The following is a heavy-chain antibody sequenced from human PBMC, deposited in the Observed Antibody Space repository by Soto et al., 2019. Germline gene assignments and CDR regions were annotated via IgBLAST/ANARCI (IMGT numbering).Heavy chain of an antibody. Sequence: QVQLVQSGAEVKKPGASVKVSCKTSGYPFTSYGINWVRQAPGQGPEWKGWISAYDDKTIYSQKFQGRVTLTADTSTTTAYMELRCLRFDDTAVSYCARDRLIAVTGLLRNWGQGTLVTVSS. CDR2: ISAYDDKT. CDR1: GYPFTSYG. CDR3: ARDRLIAVTGLLRN. D-gene: IGHD6-19*01. V-gene: IGHV1-18*01. J-gene: IGHJ4*02.